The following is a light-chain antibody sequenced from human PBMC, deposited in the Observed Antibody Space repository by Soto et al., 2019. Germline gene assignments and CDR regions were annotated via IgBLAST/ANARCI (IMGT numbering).Light chain of an antibody. CDR3: QQYGSSGT. J-gene: IGKJ1*01. CDR2: GAS. V-gene: IGKV3-20*01. CDR1: QSVSSN. Sequence: EIVMTHSRATLSVSPGERATLSFRASQSVSSNLAWYQQKPGQAPRLLIYGASNRATGIPDRFSGSGSGTDFTLTISRLEPEDFAVYYCQQYGSSGTFGQGTKVDIK.